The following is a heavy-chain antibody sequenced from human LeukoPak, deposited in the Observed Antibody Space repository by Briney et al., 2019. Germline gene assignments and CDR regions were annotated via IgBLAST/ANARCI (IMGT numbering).Heavy chain of an antibody. CDR2: IKQDGSEK. CDR3: ARLFSGSYWSLGHYFDY. CDR1: GFPFSGYW. V-gene: IGHV3-7*01. Sequence: GGSLRLSCGASGFPFSGYWMSWVRQAPGKGLEWLANIKQDGSEKYYVDSVKGRFTISRDNAKNSLYLQMNSLRAEDTAVYYCARLFSGSYWSLGHYFDYWGQGTLVTVSS. D-gene: IGHD1-26*01. J-gene: IGHJ4*02.